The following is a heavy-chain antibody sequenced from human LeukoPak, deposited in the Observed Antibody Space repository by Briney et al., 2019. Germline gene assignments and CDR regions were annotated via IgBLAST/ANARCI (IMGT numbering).Heavy chain of an antibody. CDR1: GFTFSNYW. D-gene: IGHD6-13*01. J-gene: IGHJ4*02. CDR2: ISGDGSTT. CDR3: ARVTEYSTAGMRY. V-gene: IGHV3-74*01. Sequence: GGSLRLSCAASGFTFSNYWMHWVRQVPGKGLVWLSRISGDGSTTTYADSVKGRFTISRDNAKNTMYLQMSSLRAEDTALYYCARVTEYSTAGMRYWGQGTLVTVSS.